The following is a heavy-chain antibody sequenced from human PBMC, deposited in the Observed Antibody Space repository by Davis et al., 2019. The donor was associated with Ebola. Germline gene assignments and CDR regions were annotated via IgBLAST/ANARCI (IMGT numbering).Heavy chain of an antibody. Sequence: PSETLSLTCAVYGGSFSGYSWSWIRQPPGKGLEWIGEINHSGSTNYNPSLKSRVTISVDTSKNQFALKLSSVTAADTAVYYCARGPSGWYAYYFDYWGQGTLVTVSS. CDR2: INHSGST. V-gene: IGHV4-34*01. D-gene: IGHD6-19*01. CDR1: GGSFSGYS. J-gene: IGHJ4*02. CDR3: ARGPSGWYAYYFDY.